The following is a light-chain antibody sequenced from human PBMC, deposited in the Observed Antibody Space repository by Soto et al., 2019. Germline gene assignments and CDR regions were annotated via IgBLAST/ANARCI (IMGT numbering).Light chain of an antibody. J-gene: IGKJ5*01. CDR1: QSVRSY. CDR3: QQRASWPAT. CDR2: DAS. Sequence: EIVLAQSPATLSLSPGERVTLTCRASQSVRSYLAWYQQKPGQAPRLLIYDASNRATGIPARFSGSGSGTDFTLTISSLEPEDFAVYYCQQRASWPATFGQGTRLEIK. V-gene: IGKV3-11*01.